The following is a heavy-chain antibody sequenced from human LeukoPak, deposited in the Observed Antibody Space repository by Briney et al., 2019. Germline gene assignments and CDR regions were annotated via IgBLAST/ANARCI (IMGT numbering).Heavy chain of an antibody. Sequence: NPSETLSLTCAVYGGSFSGYYWSWIRQPPGKGLEWIGEINHSGSTNYNPSLKSRVTISVDTPKNQFSLKLNSVTAADTAVYYCARQTAMVKNTGRSGYYYHYYMDVWGKGTTVTISS. J-gene: IGHJ6*03. D-gene: IGHD5-18*01. V-gene: IGHV4-34*01. CDR3: ARQTAMVKNTGRSGYYYHYYMDV. CDR2: INHSGST. CDR1: GGSFSGYY.